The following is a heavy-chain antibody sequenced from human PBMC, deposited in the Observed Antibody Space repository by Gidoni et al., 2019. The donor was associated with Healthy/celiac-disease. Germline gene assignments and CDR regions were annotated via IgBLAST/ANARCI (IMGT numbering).Heavy chain of an antibody. CDR2: IWYDGSNK. J-gene: IGHJ6*02. CDR3: ARDLGPGIAAAGTYYYYGMDV. Sequence: QVQLVASGGGVVQPGRSLRLSCAASGFTFSSYGRQWVRQDPGKGLAVVAVIWYDGSNKYYADSVKGRFTISRDNSKNTLYLQMNSLRAEDTAVYYCARDLGPGIAAAGTYYYYGMDVWGQGTTVTVSS. D-gene: IGHD6-13*01. V-gene: IGHV3-33*01. CDR1: GFTFSSYG.